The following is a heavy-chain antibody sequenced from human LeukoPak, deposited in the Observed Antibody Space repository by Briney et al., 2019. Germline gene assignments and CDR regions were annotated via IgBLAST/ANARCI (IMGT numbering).Heavy chain of an antibody. D-gene: IGHD6-19*01. V-gene: IGHV1-3*01. J-gene: IGHJ4*02. CDR2: INAGNGST. CDR1: GYTFTSYA. Sequence: GASVTVSCKASGYTFTSYAMHWVRQAPGQRLEWMGWINAGNGSTKYSQKFQGRVTITRDTSASTAYMELSSLRSEDTAVYYCARIDGQWLYDYWGQGTLVTVSS. CDR3: ARIDGQWLYDY.